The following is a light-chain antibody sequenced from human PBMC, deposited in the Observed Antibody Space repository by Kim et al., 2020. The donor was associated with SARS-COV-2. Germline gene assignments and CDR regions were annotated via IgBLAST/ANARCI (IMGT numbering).Light chain of an antibody. CDR1: YY. V-gene: IGLV3-19*01. J-gene: IGLJ1*01. Sequence: YYASWYQQRPGQAPILVMYSKNNRPSGIPDRFSGSSSGNTATLTITGAQAEDEADYYCNSRDSSGKHYVFGPGTKVTVL. CDR3: NSRDSSGKHYV. CDR2: SKN.